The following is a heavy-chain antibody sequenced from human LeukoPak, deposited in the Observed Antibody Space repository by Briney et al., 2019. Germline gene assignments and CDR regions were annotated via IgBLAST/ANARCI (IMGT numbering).Heavy chain of an antibody. CDR2: ISWDGGST. Sequence: GGSLRLSCAASGFTFDDYAMHWVRQAPGKGLEWVSLISWDGGSTYYADSVKGRFTISRDNSKNSLYLQMNSLRAEDTALYYCAKDSGSYREWDAFDIWGQGTMVTVSS. CDR1: GFTFDDYA. D-gene: IGHD1-26*01. CDR3: AKDSGSYREWDAFDI. V-gene: IGHV3-43D*03. J-gene: IGHJ3*02.